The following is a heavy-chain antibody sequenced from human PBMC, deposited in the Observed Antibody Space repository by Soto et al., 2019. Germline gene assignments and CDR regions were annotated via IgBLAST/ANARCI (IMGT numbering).Heavy chain of an antibody. V-gene: IGHV6-1*01. D-gene: IGHD3-10*01. CDR1: GDSVSGNRAA. J-gene: IGHJ6*03. Sequence: SHTLSLTCAISGDSVSGNRAAWNWIRQYPSRGLEWLGRTYYRSTWYIEYAPSVKSRMTINQDTSRKQFSLQLNSVTPEDPAVYYCPTGMFIRGHPYMDVWRQGTSVTVSS. CDR3: PTGMFIRGHPYMDV. CDR2: TYYRSTWYI.